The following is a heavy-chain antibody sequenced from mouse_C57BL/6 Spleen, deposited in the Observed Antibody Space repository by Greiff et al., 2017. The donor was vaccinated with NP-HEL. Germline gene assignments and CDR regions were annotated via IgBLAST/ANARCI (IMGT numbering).Heavy chain of an antibody. CDR3: ARDAGGSYAMDY. D-gene: IGHD3-1*01. CDR2: INYDGSST. V-gene: IGHV5-16*01. Sequence: EVKVVESEGGLVQPGSSMKLSCTASGFTFSDYYMAWVRQVPEKGLEWVANINYDGSSTYYLDSLKSRFIISRDNAKNILYLQMSSLKSEDTATYYCARDAGGSYAMDYWGQGTSVTVSS. J-gene: IGHJ4*01. CDR1: GFTFSDYY.